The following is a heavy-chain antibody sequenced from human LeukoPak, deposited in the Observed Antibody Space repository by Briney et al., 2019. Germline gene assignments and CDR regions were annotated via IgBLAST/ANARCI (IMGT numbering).Heavy chain of an antibody. CDR3: ARADFIDAGPYLIGP. CDR2: INTKSGRT. D-gene: IGHD3-3*01. Sequence: ASVRGSCKTSGYSFTDDFIHWVRQAPGEGLEWMGWINTKSGRTSSARKFQGRVTMTRDPSITPVYTDMAWLTSDDTAIYFCARADFIDAGPYLIGPWGQGTLVTVSS. J-gene: IGHJ5*02. CDR1: GYSFTDDF. V-gene: IGHV1-2*02.